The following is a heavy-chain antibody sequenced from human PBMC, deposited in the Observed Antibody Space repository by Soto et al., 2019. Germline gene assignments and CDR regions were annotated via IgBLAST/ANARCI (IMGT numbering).Heavy chain of an antibody. Sequence: GGSLRLSCSASGFTFSSYAMHWVRQAPGKGLEYVSAISSNGGSTYYADSVKGRFTISRDNSKNTLYLQMSSLRAEDTAVYYCVKGYCSSTSCYDFDYWGQGTLVTVSP. J-gene: IGHJ4*02. CDR3: VKGYCSSTSCYDFDY. V-gene: IGHV3-64D*06. D-gene: IGHD2-2*01. CDR1: GFTFSSYA. CDR2: ISSNGGST.